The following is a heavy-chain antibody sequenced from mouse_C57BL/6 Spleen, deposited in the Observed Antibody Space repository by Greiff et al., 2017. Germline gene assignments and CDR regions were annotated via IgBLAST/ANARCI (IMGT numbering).Heavy chain of an antibody. V-gene: IGHV1-52*01. CDR2: IDPSDSET. D-gene: IGHD1-1*01. Sequence: QVQLQQPGAELVRPGSSVKLSCKASGYTFTSYWMHWVKPRPIQGLEWIGNIDPSDSETHYNQKFKDKATLTGDKSTSTAYMQLSSLTSEDSAVYYCARYATTVVATGAMDYWGQGTSVTVSS. CDR3: ARYATTVVATGAMDY. CDR1: GYTFTSYW. J-gene: IGHJ4*01.